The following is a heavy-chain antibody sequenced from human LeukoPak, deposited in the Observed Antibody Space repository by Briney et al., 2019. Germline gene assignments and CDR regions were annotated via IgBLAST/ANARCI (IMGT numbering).Heavy chain of an antibody. V-gene: IGHV3-43*01. CDR2: ISWDGGST. Sequence: GGSLRLSCAASGSTFDDFTMHWVRQAPGKGLEWVSLISWDGGSTYYADSVKGRFTISRDNSKNSLYLQMNSLRTEDTALYYCAKEISGSYAFDPWGQGTLVTVSS. CDR3: AKEISGSYAFDP. J-gene: IGHJ5*02. D-gene: IGHD1-26*01. CDR1: GSTFDDFT.